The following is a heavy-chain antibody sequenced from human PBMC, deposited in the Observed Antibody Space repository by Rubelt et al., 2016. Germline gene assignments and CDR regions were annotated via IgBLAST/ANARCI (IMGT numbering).Heavy chain of an antibody. J-gene: IGHJ4*02. CDR3: ARGPDYYGSGSQDY. CDR2: INHSGST. Sequence: QVQLQQWGAGLLKPSETLSLTCAVYGGSFSGYYWSWIRQPPGKGLEWIGEINHSGSTNYNPSPKSRVPISVNPSKNQCSLKLSSVTAADTAVYYCARGPDYYGSGSQDYWGQGTLVTVSS. D-gene: IGHD3-10*01. CDR1: GGSFSGYY. V-gene: IGHV4-34*01.